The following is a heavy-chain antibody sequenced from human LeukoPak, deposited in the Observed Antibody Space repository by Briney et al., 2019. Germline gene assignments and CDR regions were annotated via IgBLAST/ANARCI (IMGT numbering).Heavy chain of an antibody. CDR1: GFTFSSYW. CDR3: AKDEGYYYDSSGYYYADY. J-gene: IGHJ4*02. D-gene: IGHD3-22*01. Sequence: GGSLRLSCGASGFTFSSYWMHWVRQAPGKGLVWVSRINSDGSSTIYADSVKGRFTISRDNAKNTLYLQMNSLRAEDTAVYYCAKDEGYYYDSSGYYYADYWGQGTLATVSS. CDR2: INSDGSST. V-gene: IGHV3-74*01.